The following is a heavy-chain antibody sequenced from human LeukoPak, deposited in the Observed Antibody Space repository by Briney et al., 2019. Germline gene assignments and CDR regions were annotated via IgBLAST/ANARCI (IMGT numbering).Heavy chain of an antibody. D-gene: IGHD2-2*01. CDR1: GFTFSDHY. CDR2: ISPSSGHT. V-gene: IGHV3-11*06. Sequence: PGGSLRLSCAASGFTFSDHYMSWIRQAPGKGLEWVSYISPSSGHTNYADSVRGRFTMSRDNAKNSLYLQMNSLRAEDTAVYYCARHPYRSSGNCYLDYFDYWGQGTLVTVSS. CDR3: ARHPYRSSGNCYLDYFDY. J-gene: IGHJ4*02.